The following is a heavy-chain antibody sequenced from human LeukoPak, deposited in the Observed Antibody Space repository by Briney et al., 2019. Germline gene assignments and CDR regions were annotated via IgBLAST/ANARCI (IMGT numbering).Heavy chain of an antibody. CDR1: GGSISSYY. CDR3: ARGQFYHDSTGYSD. J-gene: IGHJ4*02. D-gene: IGHD3-22*01. V-gene: IGHV4-59*01. CDR2: IYYSGTT. Sequence: SETLSLTCTVSGGSISSYYWIWIRQPPGKGLEWIGYIYYSGTTNYYPSLKSRVTISVDMSKNQFSLKLNSVTAADAAVYYCARGQFYHDSTGYSDWGQGTLVTVSS.